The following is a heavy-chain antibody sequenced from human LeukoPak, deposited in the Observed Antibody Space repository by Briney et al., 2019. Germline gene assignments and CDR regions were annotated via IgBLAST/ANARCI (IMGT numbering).Heavy chain of an antibody. CDR3: ANANDY. Sequence: GGSLRLSCAASGFTFSSSGMHWVRQAPGKGLEWVAFIRYDGTDKSYDDSVKGRFSISRDNSKNTLYLQMNSLRTEDTAVYYCANANDYWGQGTLVTVSS. CDR1: GFTFSSSG. CDR2: IRYDGTDK. V-gene: IGHV3-30*02. J-gene: IGHJ4*02.